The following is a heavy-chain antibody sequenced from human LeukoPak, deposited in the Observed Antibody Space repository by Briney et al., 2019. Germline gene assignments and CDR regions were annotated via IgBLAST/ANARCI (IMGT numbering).Heavy chain of an antibody. CDR2: ISSSGSTI. V-gene: IGHV3-48*03. D-gene: IGHD6-13*01. J-gene: IGHJ5*02. CDR3: ARDGRQKLLGWFDP. Sequence: GGSLRLSCAASGFTFSSYEMNWVRQAPGKGLEWVSYISSSGSTIYYADSVKGRFTISRDNAKSSLYLQMNSLRAEDTAVYYCARDGRQKLLGWFDPWGQGTLVTVSS. CDR1: GFTFSSYE.